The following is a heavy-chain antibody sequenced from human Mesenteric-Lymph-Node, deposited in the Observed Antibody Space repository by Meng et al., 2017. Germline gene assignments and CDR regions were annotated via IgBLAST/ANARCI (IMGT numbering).Heavy chain of an antibody. J-gene: IGHJ4*02. CDR3: AKPKYSSGWPPYFDY. CDR1: GFTFDDYA. CDR2: ISWNSGSI. D-gene: IGHD6-19*01. Sequence: GGSLRLSCAASGFTFDDYAMHWVRQAPGKGLEWVSGISWNSGSIGYADSVKGRFTISRDNAKNSLYLQMNSLRAEDTALYYCAKPKYSSGWPPYFDYWGQGTLVTVSS. V-gene: IGHV3-9*01.